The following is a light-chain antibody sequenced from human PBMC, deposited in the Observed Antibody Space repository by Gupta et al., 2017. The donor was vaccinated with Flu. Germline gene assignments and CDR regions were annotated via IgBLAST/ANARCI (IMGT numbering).Light chain of an antibody. Sequence: QRVTISCSGSSSNIGSNTVNWYKQLPGTAPKLLSYSNNQRPSGVPDRFSGSKSGTSASLAISGLQSEDEADYYCAAWDDSLNYVFGTGTKDTVL. CDR2: SNN. J-gene: IGLJ1*01. CDR1: SSNIGSNT. CDR3: AAWDDSLNYV. V-gene: IGLV1-44*01.